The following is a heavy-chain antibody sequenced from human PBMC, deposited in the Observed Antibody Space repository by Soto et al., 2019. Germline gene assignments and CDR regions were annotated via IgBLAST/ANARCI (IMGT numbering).Heavy chain of an antibody. J-gene: IGHJ6*02. Sequence: PGASLRLSCAASGFTFSNAWMNWVRQAPGKRLEWVGRIKSKTDGGTTDYAAPVKGRFTISRDDSKNTLYLQMNSLKTEDTAVYYCTTSYCSGGSCSNLYYYYGMDVWGPGTTVTVSS. D-gene: IGHD2-15*01. CDR3: TTSYCSGGSCSNLYYYYGMDV. V-gene: IGHV3-15*07. CDR1: GFTFSNAW. CDR2: IKSKTDGGTT.